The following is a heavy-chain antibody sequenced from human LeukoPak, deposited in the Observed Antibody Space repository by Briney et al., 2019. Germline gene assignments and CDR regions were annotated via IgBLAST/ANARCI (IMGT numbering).Heavy chain of an antibody. D-gene: IGHD6-19*01. CDR3: ARDDGYSSGWYMGGGFDY. CDR2: IKQDGSEK. V-gene: IGHV3-7*01. J-gene: IGHJ4*02. Sequence: PGGSLRLSCAASGFTFSSYWMSWVRQAPGKGLEWVANIKQDGSEKYYVDSVKGRFTISRDNAKNSLYLHMNSLRAEDTAVYYCARDDGYSSGWYMGGGFDYWGQGTLVTVSS. CDR1: GFTFSSYW.